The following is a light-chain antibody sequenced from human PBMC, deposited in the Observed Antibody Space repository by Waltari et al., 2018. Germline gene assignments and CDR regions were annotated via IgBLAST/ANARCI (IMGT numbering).Light chain of an antibody. CDR3: QHGYGTPWT. CDR2: KAS. J-gene: IGKJ1*01. Sequence: DIQMTQSQSSLSASVGERVTITCRASENVNNYLNWYQQKPGKAPKLLIYKASTLQSGVPSRFSGSGSGTDYTFTISSLQSEDVATYYCQHGYGTPWTFGQGTKVEIK. CDR1: ENVNNY. V-gene: IGKV1-39*01.